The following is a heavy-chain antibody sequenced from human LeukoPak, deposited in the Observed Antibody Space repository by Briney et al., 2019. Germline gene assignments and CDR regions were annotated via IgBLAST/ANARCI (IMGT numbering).Heavy chain of an antibody. CDR1: GYTFTSYY. CDR2: INPSGGST. V-gene: IGHV1-46*01. J-gene: IGHJ4*02. D-gene: IGHD6-19*01. CDR3: ARGLIAVAGTENFDY. Sequence: GSVKVSCKASGYTFTSYYMHWVRQAPGQGLEWMGIINPSGGSTSYAQKFQGRVTMTRDTSTSTVYMELSSLRSEDTAVYYCARGLIAVAGTENFDYWGQGTLVTVSS.